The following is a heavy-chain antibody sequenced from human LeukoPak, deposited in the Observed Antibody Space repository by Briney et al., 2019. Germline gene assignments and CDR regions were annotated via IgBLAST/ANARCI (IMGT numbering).Heavy chain of an antibody. D-gene: IGHD3-9*01. V-gene: IGHV4-59*01. CDR3: ARLTGYSSESWFDP. CDR1: GGSISSYY. J-gene: IGHJ5*02. Sequence: SETLSLTCTVSGGSISSYYWSWIRQPAGKGLEWIGYIYYSGSTNYNPSLKSRVTISVHTSKNQFSLKLSSVTAADTAVYYCARLTGYSSESWFDPWGQGTLVTVSS. CDR2: IYYSGST.